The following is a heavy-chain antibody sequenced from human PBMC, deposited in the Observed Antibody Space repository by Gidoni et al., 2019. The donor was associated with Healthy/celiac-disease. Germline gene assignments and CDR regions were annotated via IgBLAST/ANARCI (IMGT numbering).Heavy chain of an antibody. CDR2: IIPILGIA. D-gene: IGHD3-22*01. V-gene: IGHV1-69*09. Sequence: QVQLVQSGAEVKKPGSSVKVSCKASGVTFSSYAISWVRQAPGQGLEWMGRIIPILGIANYAQKFQGRVTITADKSTSTAYMELSSLRSEDTAVYYCARGGDYYDSSGYYYQYYFDYWGQGTLVTVSS. J-gene: IGHJ4*02. CDR1: GVTFSSYA. CDR3: ARGGDYYDSSGYYYQYYFDY.